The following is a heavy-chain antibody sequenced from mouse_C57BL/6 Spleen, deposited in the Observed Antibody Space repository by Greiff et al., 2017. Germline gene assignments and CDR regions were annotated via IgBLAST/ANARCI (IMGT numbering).Heavy chain of an antibody. V-gene: IGHV1-64*01. CDR2: IHPNSGST. CDR1: GYTFTSYW. CDR3: ARPTTVVDRFAY. Sequence: QVHVKQPGAELVKPGASVKLSCKASGYTFTSYWMHWVKQRPGQGLEWIGMIHPNSGSTNYNEKFKSKATLTVDKSSSTAYMQLSSLTSEDSAVYYCARPTTVVDRFAYWGQGTRVTGSA. J-gene: IGHJ3*01. D-gene: IGHD1-1*01.